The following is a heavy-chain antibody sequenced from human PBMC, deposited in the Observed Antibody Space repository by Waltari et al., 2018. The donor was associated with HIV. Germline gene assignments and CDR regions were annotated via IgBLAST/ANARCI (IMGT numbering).Heavy chain of an antibody. D-gene: IGHD2-8*02. CDR3: ARDRDWCYDY. CDR1: GSPSRRYA. Sequence: PPVDPGASAAPPGRSLPLSRPAPGSPSRRYAMHWVRQAPCKGLEWVAVISYDGSNKYYADSVKGRFTISRDNSKNTLYLQMNSLRAEDTAVYYCARDRDWCYDYWGQGTLVTVSS. V-gene: IGHV3-30*04. J-gene: IGHJ4*02. CDR2: ISYDGSNK.